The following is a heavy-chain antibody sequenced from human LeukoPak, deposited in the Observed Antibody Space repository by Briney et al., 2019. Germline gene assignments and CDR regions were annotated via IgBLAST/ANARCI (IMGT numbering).Heavy chain of an antibody. Sequence: SETLSLTCTVSGGSISSYYWSWVRQPPGKGLEWIGEIYHSGSTNYNPSLKSRVTISVDKSKNQFSLKLSSVTAADTAVYYCARRRGTMIVVAHFDYWGQGTLVTVSS. CDR1: GGSISSYY. CDR2: IYHSGST. D-gene: IGHD3-22*01. CDR3: ARRRGTMIVVAHFDY. J-gene: IGHJ4*02. V-gene: IGHV4-4*02.